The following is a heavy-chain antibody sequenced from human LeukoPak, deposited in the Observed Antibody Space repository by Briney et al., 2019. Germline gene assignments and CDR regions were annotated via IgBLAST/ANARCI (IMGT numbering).Heavy chain of an antibody. CDR2: IKQDGSEK. CDR1: GFTLSSYW. CDR3: ARVMNGGAFEY. V-gene: IGHV3-7*04. D-gene: IGHD2-8*01. J-gene: IGHJ4*02. Sequence: PGGSLRLSCAASGFTLSSYWMTWVRQAPGKGLEWVAYIKQDGSEKYYVDSVKGRFTISRDNAENSLYLEVNSLRVEDTAVYYCARVMNGGAFEYWGQGTLVTVSS.